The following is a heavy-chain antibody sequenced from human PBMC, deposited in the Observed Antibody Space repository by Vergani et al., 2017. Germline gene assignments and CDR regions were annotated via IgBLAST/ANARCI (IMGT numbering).Heavy chain of an antibody. CDR3: AKHFRGWGIDY. Sequence: QVQLVESGGGVVQRGGSLILSCATSGFTLSNYDMQWIPQGPGKGLEFVAFIQFDGSNQYYADSVKGRFTLSRDFSKNTLYLQMNSLRTDDTATYYCAKHFRGWGIDYWGQGTQVIVSS. CDR2: IQFDGSNQ. CDR1: GFTLSNYD. D-gene: IGHD3-16*01. J-gene: IGHJ4*02. V-gene: IGHV3-30*02.